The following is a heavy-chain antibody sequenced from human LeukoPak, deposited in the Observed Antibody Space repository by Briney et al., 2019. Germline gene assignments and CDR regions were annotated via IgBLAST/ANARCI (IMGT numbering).Heavy chain of an antibody. CDR2: IDPSDSYT. CDR3: ARGEAVERYCSSTSCYWVDAFDI. CDR1: GYSFTSYW. D-gene: IGHD2-2*01. J-gene: IGHJ3*02. V-gene: IGHV5-10-1*01. Sequence: GESLKISCKGSGYSFTSYWISWVRQMPGKGLEWMGRIDPSDSYTNYSPSFQGHVTISADKSISTAYLQWSSLKASDTAMYYCARGEAVERYCSSTSCYWVDAFDIWGQGTMVTVSS.